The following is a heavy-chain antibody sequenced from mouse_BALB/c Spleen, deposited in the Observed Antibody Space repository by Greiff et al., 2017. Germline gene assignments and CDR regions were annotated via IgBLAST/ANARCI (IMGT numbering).Heavy chain of an antibody. V-gene: IGHV1-14*01. CDR1: GYTFTSYV. CDR3: ARSDGFYAMDY. D-gene: IGHD2-3*01. Sequence: EVKLMESGPELVKPGASVKMSCKASGYTFTSYVMHWVKQKPGQGLEWIGYIDPYNGGTSYNQKSKGKATLTVDKSSSTAYMHLNSLTSEDSAIYYCARSDGFYAMDYWGQGTSVTVSS. CDR2: IDPYNGGT. J-gene: IGHJ4*01.